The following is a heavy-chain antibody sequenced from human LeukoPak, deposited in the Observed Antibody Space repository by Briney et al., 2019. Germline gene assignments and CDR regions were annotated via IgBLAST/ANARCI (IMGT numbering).Heavy chain of an antibody. CDR2: IYYSGST. D-gene: IGHD2-21*02. J-gene: IGHJ1*01. V-gene: IGHV4-59*01. CDR1: GDSISSYY. Sequence: SETLSLTCTVSGDSISSYYWSWIRQPPGKGLEWIGYIYYSGSTNYNPSLKSRVTISVDTSKNQFSLKLSSVTAADTAVYYCASSSSYCGGDCYSAAEYFQHWGQGTLVTVSS. CDR3: ASSSSYCGGDCYSAAEYFQH.